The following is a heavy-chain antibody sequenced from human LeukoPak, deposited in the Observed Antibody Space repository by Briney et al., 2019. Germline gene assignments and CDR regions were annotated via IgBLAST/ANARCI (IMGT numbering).Heavy chain of an antibody. Sequence: ASVKVSCKASGYTFTSYDINWVRQATGQGLEWMGWMNPNSGNTGYAQKFQGRVNMTRNTSISTAYVELSSLRSEDTAVYYCARGFYYYDSSGYDAFDIWGQGTMVTVSS. D-gene: IGHD3-22*01. V-gene: IGHV1-8*01. CDR3: ARGFYYYDSSGYDAFDI. CDR1: GYTFTSYD. CDR2: MNPNSGNT. J-gene: IGHJ3*02.